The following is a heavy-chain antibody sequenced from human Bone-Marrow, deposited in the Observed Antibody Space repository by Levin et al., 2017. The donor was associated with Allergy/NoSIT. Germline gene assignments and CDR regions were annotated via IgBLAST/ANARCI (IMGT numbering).Heavy chain of an antibody. J-gene: IGHJ4*02. CDR1: GFTFSSYW. CDR2: IKQDGSEK. V-gene: IGHV3-7*01. Sequence: PGGSLRLSCSASGFTFSSYWMSWVRQAPGKGLEWVANIKQDGSEKHYVDSVKGRFTISRDNAKSSLYLQMDSLRAEDTAVYYCARDLWGSGENGDNLPNYWGQGTLVTVSS. D-gene: IGHD5-24*01. CDR3: ARDLWGSGENGDNLPNY.